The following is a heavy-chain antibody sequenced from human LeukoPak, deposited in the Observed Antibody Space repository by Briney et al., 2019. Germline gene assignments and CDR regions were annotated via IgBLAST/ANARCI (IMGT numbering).Heavy chain of an antibody. D-gene: IGHD3-10*01. V-gene: IGHV1-2*02. Sequence: ASVKVSCKASGYTFTGYYMHWVRQAPGQGLEWMGWINPNSGGTNYAQKFQGRVTMTRDTSISTAYMELSRLRSDDTAVYYCARAGAMVRGVIDYWGQGTLVTVSS. J-gene: IGHJ4*02. CDR2: INPNSGGT. CDR3: ARAGAMVRGVIDY. CDR1: GYTFTGYY.